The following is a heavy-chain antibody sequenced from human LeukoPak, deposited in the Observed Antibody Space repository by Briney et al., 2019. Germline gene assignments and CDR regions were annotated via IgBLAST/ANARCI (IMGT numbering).Heavy chain of an antibody. CDR1: GFTFSSYW. D-gene: IGHD6-13*01. Sequence: GGSLRLSCAASGFTFSSYWMHWVREAPGKGLVWVSRINSDGCSTSYADSVKGRFTISRDNANNTLYLLRNRLRAEDTAVYYCAREVAAAGTIDYWFDPWGQGTLDTVSS. V-gene: IGHV3-74*01. CDR3: AREVAAAGTIDYWFDP. CDR2: INSDGCST. J-gene: IGHJ5*02.